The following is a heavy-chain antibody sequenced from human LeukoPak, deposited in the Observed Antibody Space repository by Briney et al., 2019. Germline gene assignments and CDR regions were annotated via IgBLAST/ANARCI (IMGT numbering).Heavy chain of an antibody. CDR3: ARGDYDGVYY. CDR2: IHYSGST. J-gene: IGHJ4*02. V-gene: IGHV4-39*07. Sequence: SETLSLTCTVSGGSISSSSYYWGWIRQPPGKGLEWIGSIHYSGSTSYNTSLKSRVTISVDTSKNQFSLKLSSATAADTAVYYCARGDYDGVYYWGQGTLVTVSS. CDR1: GGSISSSSYY. D-gene: IGHD3-16*01.